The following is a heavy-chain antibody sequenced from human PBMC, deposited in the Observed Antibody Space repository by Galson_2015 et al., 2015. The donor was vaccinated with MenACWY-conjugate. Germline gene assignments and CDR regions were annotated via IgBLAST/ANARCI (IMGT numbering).Heavy chain of an antibody. Sequence: SLRLSCAASGFTFDNYAMHWVRLAPGKGLEWVAGISWNSLNIDYADSVKGRFTISRDNAKNSLYLQMNSLRVEDTALYYCTSCYSLWFHAFDMWGQGTLVTVSS. CDR3: TSCYSLWFHAFDM. V-gene: IGHV3-9*01. CDR2: ISWNSLNI. CDR1: GFTFDNYA. D-gene: IGHD2-2*02. J-gene: IGHJ4*02.